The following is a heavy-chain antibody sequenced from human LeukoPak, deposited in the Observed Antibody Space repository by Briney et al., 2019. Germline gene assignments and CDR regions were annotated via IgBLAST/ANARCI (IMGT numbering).Heavy chain of an antibody. CDR1: GYRLTNYW. CDR2: IYPGYSDT. CDR3: ARRTGTHDYGDY. J-gene: IGHJ4*02. Sequence: GESLKTSLHGSGYRLTNYWIGRVRPVPGKGLEWMGIIYPGYSDTRYSPSFQGQVTISDHKSISTAYLQWSSLKASDTAMYYSARRTGTHDYGDYWGQGTLVTVS. V-gene: IGHV5-51*01.